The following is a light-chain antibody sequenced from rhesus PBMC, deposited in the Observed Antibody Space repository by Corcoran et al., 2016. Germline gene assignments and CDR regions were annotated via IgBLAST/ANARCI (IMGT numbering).Light chain of an antibody. CDR1: QGMNSW. Sequence: DIQMTQSPSSRSASVGDKVSITGRASQGMNSWLAWYEQKLGKSPKLLIYKASSLQSGVPSRFSGIGSVTDFPLAISRLQPEDFGTYYCLPCTPRPCTFGPGTKLELK. CDR2: KAS. V-gene: IGKV1-21*01. CDR3: LPCTPRPCT. J-gene: IGKJ3*01.